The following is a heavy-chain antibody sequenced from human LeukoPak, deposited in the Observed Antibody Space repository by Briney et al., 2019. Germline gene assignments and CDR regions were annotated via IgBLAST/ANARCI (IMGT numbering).Heavy chain of an antibody. Sequence: SETLSLTCTVSGGSISSYYWSWVRQPPGKGLEWIGYIHYSGSTNSNPSLKSRVAISIDTSKNQFSLRLSSVTAADTAVYYCAGYCSSTSCHDSFDYWGQGTLVTVSS. V-gene: IGHV4-59*01. CDR1: GGSISSYY. CDR2: IHYSGST. J-gene: IGHJ4*02. D-gene: IGHD2-2*01. CDR3: AGYCSSTSCHDSFDY.